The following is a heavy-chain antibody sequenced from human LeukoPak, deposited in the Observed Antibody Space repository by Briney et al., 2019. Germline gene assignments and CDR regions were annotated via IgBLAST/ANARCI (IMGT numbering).Heavy chain of an antibody. CDR3: ARGPWYYYDY. CDR1: GFTFGDYA. D-gene: IGHD2-15*01. Sequence: GGSLRLSCTASGFTFGDYAMSWVRQAPGKGLEYVSAITTNGGSTYYANSVKGRFTISRDNSKNTLYLQMGSLRAEDMAVYYCARGPWYYYDYWGQGTLVTVSS. J-gene: IGHJ4*02. V-gene: IGHV3-64*01. CDR2: ITTNGGST.